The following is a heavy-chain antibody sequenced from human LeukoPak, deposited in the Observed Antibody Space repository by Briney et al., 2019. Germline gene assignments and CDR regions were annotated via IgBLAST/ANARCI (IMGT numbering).Heavy chain of an antibody. Sequence: GGSLRLSCAASGFCFSGFAMSWVRRTPGKGLEWVSGISGSGDNTLYADSVKGRFTISRDNSKNTLYLEMNSLRAEDTAIYYCAKMKGHPLPKYYMDVWGQGTTVTVSS. CDR2: ISGSGDNT. V-gene: IGHV3-23*01. J-gene: IGHJ6*01. D-gene: IGHD1-26*01. CDR3: AKMKGHPLPKYYMDV. CDR1: GFCFSGFA.